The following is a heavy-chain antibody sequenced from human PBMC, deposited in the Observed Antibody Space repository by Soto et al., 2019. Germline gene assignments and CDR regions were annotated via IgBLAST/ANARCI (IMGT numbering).Heavy chain of an antibody. J-gene: IGHJ4*02. Sequence: AETLSLTCTVSGGSISGHAWIWVRQPAGRGLEWIGHIYPSGSTSYNPSLRSRVTMSLDTSNNQIFLNLTSVTAADTAVFYCVRGRSYSVYDFWGPGTLVTVSS. CDR1: GGSISGHA. D-gene: IGHD5-12*01. CDR2: IYPSGST. CDR3: VRGRSYSVYDF. V-gene: IGHV4-4*07.